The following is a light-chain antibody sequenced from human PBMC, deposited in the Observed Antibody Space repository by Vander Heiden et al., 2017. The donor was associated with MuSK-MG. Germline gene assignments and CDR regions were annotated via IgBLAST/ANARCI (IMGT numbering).Light chain of an antibody. CDR1: QSVSNN. V-gene: IGKV3-15*01. Sequence: EIVMTQSPATLSLSPGERATLSCRASQSVSNNLAWFHQKPGQAPRLLIYGASTRGTGIPARFSGSGYGKEFPLTISSRQSEDFAVYYCQQDNNWPPWTFGQGTKVEIK. J-gene: IGKJ1*01. CDR2: GAS. CDR3: QQDNNWPPWT.